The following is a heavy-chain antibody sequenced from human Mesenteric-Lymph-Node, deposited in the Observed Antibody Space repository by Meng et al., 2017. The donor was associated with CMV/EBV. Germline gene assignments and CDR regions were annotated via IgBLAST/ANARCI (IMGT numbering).Heavy chain of an antibody. CDR1: GGSISSSSYY. CDR3: ARPHYYGSGSSPWFDP. D-gene: IGHD3-10*01. Sequence: QLQLQESGPGLVKPSETLSLTCTVSGGSISSSSYYWGWSRQPPGKGLEWIGSIYYSGSTYYNPSLKSRVTISVDTSKNQFSLKLSSETAADTAVYYCARPHYYGSGSSPWFDPRGQGTLVTVSS. V-gene: IGHV4-39*01. J-gene: IGHJ5*02. CDR2: IYYSGST.